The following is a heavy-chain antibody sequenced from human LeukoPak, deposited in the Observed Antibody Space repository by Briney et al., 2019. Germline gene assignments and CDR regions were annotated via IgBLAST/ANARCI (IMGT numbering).Heavy chain of an antibody. CDR3: ARVREYYDSSGYWGGAFDI. CDR2: IGTAGDT. V-gene: IGHV3-13*01. CDR1: GFTFRSYD. J-gene: IGHJ3*02. Sequence: GGSLRLSCAASGFTFRSYDMHWVRQATGKGLEWVSAIGTAGDTYYPGSVKGRFTISRENAKNSLYLQMNSLRAGDTAVYYCARVREYYDSSGYWGGAFDIWGQGTMVTVSS. D-gene: IGHD3-22*01.